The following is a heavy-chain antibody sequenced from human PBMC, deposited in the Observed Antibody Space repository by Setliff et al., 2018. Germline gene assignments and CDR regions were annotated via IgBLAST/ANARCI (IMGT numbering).Heavy chain of an antibody. J-gene: IGHJ3*02. CDR2: INPNSGGT. CDR3: ARDSGYVRLLSASDI. CDR1: GYTFTGYY. D-gene: IGHD5-12*01. V-gene: IGHV1-2*02. Sequence: WASVKVSCKASGYTFTGYYMHWVRQAPGQGLEWMGWINPNSGGTNYAQKFQGRVNMTRDTSISTAYMELSRLRSDDTAVYYCARDSGYVRLLSASDIWGQGTMVTVSS.